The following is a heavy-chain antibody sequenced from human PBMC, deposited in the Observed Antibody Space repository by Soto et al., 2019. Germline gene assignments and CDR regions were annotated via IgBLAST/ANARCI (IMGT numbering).Heavy chain of an antibody. CDR1: GDSVSSNSAT. D-gene: IGHD3-3*01. V-gene: IGHV6-1*01. CDR3: ARERYYDFWSGYWMYYYYGMDV. J-gene: IGHJ6*02. CDR2: TYYRSKWYN. Sequence: TLSLTCAISGDSVSSNSATWNWIRQSPSRGLEWLGRTYYRSKWYNDCAVSVKSRITINPDTSKNQFSLQLNSVAPEDTAVYYCARERYYDFWSGYWMYYYYGMDVWGQGTTVTVSS.